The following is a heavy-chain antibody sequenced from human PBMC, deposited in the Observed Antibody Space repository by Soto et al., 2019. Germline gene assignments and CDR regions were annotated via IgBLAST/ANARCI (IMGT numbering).Heavy chain of an antibody. V-gene: IGHV3-74*01. CDR3: ERGIYLKYGLDV. CDR1: EFTFNNYW. D-gene: IGHD3-16*02. CDR2: INTDGSTT. Sequence: EVQLVESGGGLVQPGGSLRLSCAASEFTFNNYWMHWVRQVPGKGLEWVSRINTDGSTTNYADSVMGRFTISRDNADTPGYLQMNSLRAEDTAVYYCERGIYLKYGLDVWGQGATVTVSS. J-gene: IGHJ6*02.